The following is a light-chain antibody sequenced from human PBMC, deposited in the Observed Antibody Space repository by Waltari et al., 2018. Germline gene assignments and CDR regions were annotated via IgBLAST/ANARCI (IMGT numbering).Light chain of an antibody. J-gene: IGLJ1*01. CDR2: DVS. CDR1: SSDVGGSTH. V-gene: IGLV2-14*01. Sequence: QSALTQPASVSGSPGQSITISCTGTSSDVGGSTHVSWYQQHPGKAPKVMIYDVSERPSGVSNRFSGSKSGNTASLTISGLQSEDEADYYCHSCTNLHTHVFGTGSKVTVL. CDR3: HSCTNLHTHV.